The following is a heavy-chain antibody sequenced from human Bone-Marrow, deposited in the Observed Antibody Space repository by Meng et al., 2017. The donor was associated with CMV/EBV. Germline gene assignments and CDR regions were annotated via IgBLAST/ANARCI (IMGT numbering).Heavy chain of an antibody. V-gene: IGHV3-48*04. CDR3: ARDKWAYCSSTSCQNYYYYYGMDV. Sequence: GESLKISCAASGFTFSSYSMNWVRQAPGMGLEWVSYISSSSSTIYYADSVKGRFTISRDNAKNSLYLQMNSLRAEDTAVYYCARDKWAYCSSTSCQNYYYYYGMDVWGQGTTVTVSS. D-gene: IGHD2-2*01. CDR2: ISSSSSTI. CDR1: GFTFSSYS. J-gene: IGHJ6*02.